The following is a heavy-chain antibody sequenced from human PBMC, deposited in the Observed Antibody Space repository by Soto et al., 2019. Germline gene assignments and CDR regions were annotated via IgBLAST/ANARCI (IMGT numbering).Heavy chain of an antibody. V-gene: IGHV3-74*01. CDR1: GFTFSSYW. J-gene: IGHJ6*02. CDR2: IKSDGSDT. D-gene: IGHD3-16*01. CDR3: ARSRGSGGVEYNMDV. Sequence: EVQLVESGGGLVQPGGSLRLSCAASGFTFSSYWMHWVRQGPGEGLVWVSRIKSDGSDTANADSVKGRFTISRDNAKNNLYLKMNRLRAEAMAVYHCARSRGSGGVEYNMDVWGQGTTVTVSS.